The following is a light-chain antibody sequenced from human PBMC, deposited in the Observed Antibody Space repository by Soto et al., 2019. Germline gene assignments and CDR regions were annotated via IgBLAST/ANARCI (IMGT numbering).Light chain of an antibody. Sequence: DLQITQCPSSLSASVGDRVTIICRASRTVITRLSWYQQKPGKAPKVLIYDASSWAGGVPSRFTGSGSGTEFTLTINSLQPDDFATYYCQQYSLYWTFGQGTKVDIK. CDR2: DAS. J-gene: IGKJ1*01. CDR1: RTVITR. CDR3: QQYSLYWT. V-gene: IGKV1-5*02.